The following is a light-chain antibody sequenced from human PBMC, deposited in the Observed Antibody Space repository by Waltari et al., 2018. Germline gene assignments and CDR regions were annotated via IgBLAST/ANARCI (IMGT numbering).Light chain of an antibody. CDR2: EDS. Sequence: SYVLTQPPSVSVAPGQTATITCGGDKIGGKSVHWYQQKSGQAPVVVVHEDSDRPAGMPERFSGSNSGNMATLTISRVEAGDEADYHCQVWDSASDHVVFGGGTKLTVL. CDR1: KIGGKS. CDR3: QVWDSASDHVV. J-gene: IGLJ2*01. V-gene: IGLV3-21*02.